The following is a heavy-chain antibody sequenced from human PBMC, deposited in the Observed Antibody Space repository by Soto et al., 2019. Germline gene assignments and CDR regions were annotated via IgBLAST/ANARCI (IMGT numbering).Heavy chain of an antibody. Sequence: SETLSLTCTVSGGSISSYYWSWIRQPPGKGLEWIGYIYYSGSTNYNPSLKSRVTISVDTSKNQFSLKLSSVTAADTAVYYCARAFFLEYYMDVWGKGTTVTVSS. CDR1: GGSISSYY. V-gene: IGHV4-59*01. J-gene: IGHJ6*03. CDR2: IYYSGST. D-gene: IGHD3-16*01. CDR3: ARAFFLEYYMDV.